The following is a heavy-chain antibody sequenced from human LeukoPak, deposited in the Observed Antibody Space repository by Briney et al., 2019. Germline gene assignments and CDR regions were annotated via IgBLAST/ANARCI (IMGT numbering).Heavy chain of an antibody. Sequence: PGGSLRLSCAASGFTVNTNYMTWVRQTPEKELEWVSVIYDVGTTYYADSVKGRFTTSRDNSKNTVYLQMNSLRVDDTAIYYCARVCGTYPCYYGMDVWGQGATVTVSS. CDR2: IYDVGTT. CDR1: GFTVNTNY. CDR3: ARVCGTYPCYYGMDV. J-gene: IGHJ6*02. D-gene: IGHD1-26*01. V-gene: IGHV3-66*01.